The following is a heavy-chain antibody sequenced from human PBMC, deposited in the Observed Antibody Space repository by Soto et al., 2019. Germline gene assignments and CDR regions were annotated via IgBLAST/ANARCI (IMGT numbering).Heavy chain of an antibody. V-gene: IGHV3-23*01. CDR2: ISGSGGST. CDR3: ARGLSWFGYSSATYFDY. D-gene: IGHD5-18*01. Sequence: PGGSLRLSCAASGFTFSSYAMSWVRQAPGKGLEWVSAISGSGGSTYYADSVRGRFTISRDNSKNTLYLQMNSLRAEDTAVYYCARGLSWFGYSSATYFDYWGQGTLVTVSS. J-gene: IGHJ4*02. CDR1: GFTFSSYA.